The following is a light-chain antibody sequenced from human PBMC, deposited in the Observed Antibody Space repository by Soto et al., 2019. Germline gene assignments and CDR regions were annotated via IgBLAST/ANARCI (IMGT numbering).Light chain of an antibody. CDR3: KQDSTDSVFT. V-gene: IGKV1-5*03. J-gene: IGKJ2*01. Sequence: DIQMTQSPSTLSASVGDRVTITCRASQNINNWLAWYQQTPGKAPKLLIYKTSNLESGVPSRFSGSGSGTAFTLTISCLQPEDFATYYCKQDSTDSVFTFGQGTRLESK. CDR2: KTS. CDR1: QNINNW.